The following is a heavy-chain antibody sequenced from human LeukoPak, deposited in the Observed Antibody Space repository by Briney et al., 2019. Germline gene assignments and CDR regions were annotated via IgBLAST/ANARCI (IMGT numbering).Heavy chain of an antibody. D-gene: IGHD5/OR15-5a*01. J-gene: IGHJ4*02. Sequence: SETLSLTCTVSGGSINSYYWSWIRQPPGKGLEWIGYIYDSGSTNYNPSLESRVTISIDTSKNQFSLKLSSVTAADTAVYYCARDVSRRRFDYWGQGTLVTVSS. V-gene: IGHV4-59*01. CDR3: ARDVSRRRFDY. CDR2: IYDSGST. CDR1: GGSINSYY.